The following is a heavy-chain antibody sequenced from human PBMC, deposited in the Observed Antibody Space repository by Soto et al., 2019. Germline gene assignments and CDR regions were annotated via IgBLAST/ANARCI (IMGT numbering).Heavy chain of an antibody. CDR3: ARVVILVPTASTHYYYHMDV. J-gene: IGHJ6*02. D-gene: IGHD2-2*01. CDR2: IIPIVGTG. V-gene: IGHV1-69*01. CDR1: GGTFSNYA. Sequence: QVQLVQSGAELRKPGSSVTVSCKASGGTFSNYAISWVRQAPGQGLEWMGGIIPIVGTGRYAQKFQGRVTITADEPTTTAYMELSSLRFEDTAVYYCARVVILVPTASTHYYYHMDVWGPGTTVTVSS.